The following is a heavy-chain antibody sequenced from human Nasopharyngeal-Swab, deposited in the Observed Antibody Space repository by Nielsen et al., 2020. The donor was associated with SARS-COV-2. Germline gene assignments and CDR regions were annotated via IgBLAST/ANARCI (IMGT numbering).Heavy chain of an antibody. D-gene: IGHD4-17*01. J-gene: IGHJ4*02. CDR2: ISSSSSYI. Sequence: GVLKISCVVSGFTFSDHWMNWVRQAPGKGLEWVSSISSSSSYIYYADSVKGRFTISRDNAKNSLYLQMNSLRAEDTAVYYCARGGDYRYYFDYWGQGTLVTVSS. V-gene: IGHV3-21*01. CDR1: GFTFSDHW. CDR3: ARGGDYRYYFDY.